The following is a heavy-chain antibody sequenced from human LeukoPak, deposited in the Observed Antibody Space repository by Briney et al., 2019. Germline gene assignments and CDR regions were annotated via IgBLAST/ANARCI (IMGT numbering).Heavy chain of an antibody. CDR2: IYTSGST. V-gene: IGHV4-4*07. J-gene: IGHJ4*02. CDR3: AREYYYDSSGCYDY. CDR1: GGSISSYY. Sequence: PSETLSLTCTVSGGSISSYYWSWIRQPAGKGLEWIGRIYTSGSTNYNPSPKSRVTMSVDTSKNQFSLKLSSVTAADTAVYYCAREYYYDSSGCYDYWGQGTLVTVSS. D-gene: IGHD3-22*01.